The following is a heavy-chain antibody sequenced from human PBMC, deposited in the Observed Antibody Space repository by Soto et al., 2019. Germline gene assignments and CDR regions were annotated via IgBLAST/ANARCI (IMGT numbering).Heavy chain of an antibody. CDR2: MNPNSGNT. V-gene: IGHV1-8*01. Sequence: ASVQVSCKASGYTFTSYDINWVRQATGQGLEWMGWMNPNSGNTGYAQKFQGRVTMTRNTSISTAYMELSSLRSEDTAVYYCARVPSTYYYGSGSYHKFDYWGQGTLVTVSS. J-gene: IGHJ4*02. D-gene: IGHD3-10*01. CDR3: ARVPSTYYYGSGSYHKFDY. CDR1: GYTFTSYD.